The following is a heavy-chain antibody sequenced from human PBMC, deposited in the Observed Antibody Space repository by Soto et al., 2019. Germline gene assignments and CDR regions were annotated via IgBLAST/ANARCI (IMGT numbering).Heavy chain of an antibody. CDR3: ARDPRYCSSTSCRLYYYYYYMDV. D-gene: IGHD2-2*01. Sequence: GGSLRLSCAASGFTFSSYGMHWVRQAPGKGLEWVAVIWYDGSNKYYAESVKGRFTSSRDNSKNTLYLQMNSLRAEDTAVYYCARDPRYCSSTSCRLYYYYYYMDVWGKGTTVTVSS. CDR1: GFTFSSYG. J-gene: IGHJ6*03. CDR2: IWYDGSNK. V-gene: IGHV3-33*01.